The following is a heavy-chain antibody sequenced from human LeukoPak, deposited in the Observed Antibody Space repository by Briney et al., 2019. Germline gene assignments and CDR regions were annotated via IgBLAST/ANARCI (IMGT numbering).Heavy chain of an antibody. CDR2: ISYDGSNK. J-gene: IGHJ4*02. CDR3: ARLAAAGTRNVDY. V-gene: IGHV3-30-3*01. CDR1: GFTFSSYA. Sequence: QPGGSLRLSCAASGFTFSSYAMHWVRQAPGKGLEWVAVISYDGSNKYYADSVKGRFTISRDNSKNTLYLQMNSLRAEDTAVYYCARLAAAGTRNVDYWGQGTLVTVSS. D-gene: IGHD6-13*01.